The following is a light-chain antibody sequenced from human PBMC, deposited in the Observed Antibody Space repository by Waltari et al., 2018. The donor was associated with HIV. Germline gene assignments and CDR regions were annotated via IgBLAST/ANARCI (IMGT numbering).Light chain of an antibody. CDR1: TGAVTSGHS. J-gene: IGLJ2*01. CDR3: LLSYGGPRV. V-gene: IGLV7-46*01. Sequence: QAVVTQEPSLTVSPGGPVTLTCGPRTGAVTSGHSTSWSQQRPGQAPRILIHDTSNKHSWTPARFSGSLLGGKAARSLSGAQPEDEAEYYCLLSYGGPRVFGGGTKLTVL. CDR2: DTS.